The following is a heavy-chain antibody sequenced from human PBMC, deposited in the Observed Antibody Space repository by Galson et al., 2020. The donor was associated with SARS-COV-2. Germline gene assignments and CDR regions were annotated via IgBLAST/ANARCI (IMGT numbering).Heavy chain of an antibody. Sequence: ASVKVSCKVSGYTLTELSMYWVRQAPGQGLEWMGGFDPEDGETIYAQKFQGRVTMTEDTSTDTAYMELSSLRSEDTAVYYCATAFAYYGSGTLDSWGQGTLVTVSS. J-gene: IGHJ4*02. CDR2: FDPEDGET. D-gene: IGHD3-10*01. CDR3: ATAFAYYGSGTLDS. V-gene: IGHV1-24*01. CDR1: GYTLTELS.